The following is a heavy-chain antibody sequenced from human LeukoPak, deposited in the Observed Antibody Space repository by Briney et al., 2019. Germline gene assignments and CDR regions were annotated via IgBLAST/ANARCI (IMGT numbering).Heavy chain of an antibody. J-gene: IGHJ4*02. CDR3: ARGSAAGLTRNFDY. D-gene: IGHD6-13*01. Sequence: SETLSLTCAVYGGSFSGYYWSWIRQPAGKGLEWIGRIYTSGSTNYNPSLKSRVTMSVDTSKNQFSLKLSSVTAADTAVYYCARGSAAGLTRNFDYWGQGTLVTVSS. CDR1: GGSFSGYY. V-gene: IGHV4-59*10. CDR2: IYTSGST.